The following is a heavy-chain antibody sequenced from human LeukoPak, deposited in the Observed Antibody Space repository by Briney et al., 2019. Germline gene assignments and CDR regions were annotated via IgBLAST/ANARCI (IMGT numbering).Heavy chain of an antibody. CDR1: GGTFSSYA. D-gene: IGHD5-12*01. CDR3: ARAGEGDSGYDEYYFDY. V-gene: IGHV1-69*13. J-gene: IGHJ4*02. CDR2: IIPIFGTA. Sequence: SVKVSCKASGGTFSSYAISWVRQAPGQGLEWMGGIIPIFGTANYAQKFQGRVTITADESTSTAYMELNSLRAEDTAVYYCARAGEGDSGYDEYYFDYWGQGTLVTVSS.